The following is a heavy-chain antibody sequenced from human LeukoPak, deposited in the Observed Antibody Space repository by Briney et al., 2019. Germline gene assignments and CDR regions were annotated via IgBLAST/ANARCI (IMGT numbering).Heavy chain of an antibody. CDR1: GGSISSYY. CDR2: IYYSGST. CDR3: FDY. V-gene: IGHV4-59*01. D-gene: IGHD6-13*01. Sequence: PSETLSLTCTVSGGSISSYYWSWIRQPPGKGLGWIGYIYYSGSTNYNPSLKSRVTISVETSKNEFSLKLYCARVTGYRIEDYFDYWGQGTLVTVSS. J-gene: IGHJ4*02.